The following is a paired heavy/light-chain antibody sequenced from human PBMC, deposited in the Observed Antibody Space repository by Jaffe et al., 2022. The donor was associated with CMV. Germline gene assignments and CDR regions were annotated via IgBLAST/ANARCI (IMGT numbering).Light chain of an antibody. CDR3: QQYGSSPAFT. CDR2: GAS. CDR1: QSVSSSY. J-gene: IGKJ3*01. V-gene: IGKV3-20*01. Sequence: EIVLTQSPGTLSLSPGERATLSCRASQSVSSSYLAWYQQKPGQAPRLLIYGASSRATGIPDRFSGSGSGTDFTLTISRLEPEDFAVYYCQQYGSSPAFTFGPGTKVDIK.
Heavy chain of an antibody. CDR2: IYYSGST. CDR1: GGSISSSSYY. Sequence: QLQLQESGPGLVKPSETLSLTCTVSGGSISSSSYYWGWIRQPPGKGLEWIGSIYYSGSTYYNPSLKSRVTISVDTSKNQFSLKLSSVTAADTAVYYCARVFRYPPTRVRGVKDAFDIWGQGTMVTVSS. V-gene: IGHV4-39*01. D-gene: IGHD3-10*01. CDR3: ARVFRYPPTRVRGVKDAFDI. J-gene: IGHJ3*02.